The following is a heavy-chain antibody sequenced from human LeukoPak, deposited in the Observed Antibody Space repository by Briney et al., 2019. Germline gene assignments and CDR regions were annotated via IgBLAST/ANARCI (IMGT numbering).Heavy chain of an antibody. Sequence: GGSLRLSCAASGFTFSSYWMHWVRQAPGKGLVWVSRINTDGSSTSYADSVKGRFTISRDNAKNTLYLQMNSLRAEDTAVYYCARGIAAASERALDIWGQGTTVTVSS. J-gene: IGHJ3*02. D-gene: IGHD6-13*01. CDR1: GFTFSSYW. V-gene: IGHV3-74*01. CDR2: INTDGSST. CDR3: ARGIAAASERALDI.